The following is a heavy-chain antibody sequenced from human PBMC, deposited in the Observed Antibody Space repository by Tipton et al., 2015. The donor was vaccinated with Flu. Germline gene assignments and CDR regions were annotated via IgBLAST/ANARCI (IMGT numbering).Heavy chain of an antibody. CDR3: ARDSYCSGGSCYSTGFDY. Sequence: SLRLSCAASGFTFSSYSMNWVRQAPGKGLEWVSSISSSSSYIYYADSVKGRFTISRDNAKNSLYLQMNSLRAEDTAVYYCARDSYCSGGSCYSTGFDYWGQGTLVTVSS. V-gene: IGHV3-21*01. D-gene: IGHD2-15*01. J-gene: IGHJ4*02. CDR2: ISSSSSYI. CDR1: GFTFSSYS.